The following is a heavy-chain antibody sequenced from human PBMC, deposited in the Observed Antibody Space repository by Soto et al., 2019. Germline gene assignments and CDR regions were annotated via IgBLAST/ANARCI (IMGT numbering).Heavy chain of an antibody. CDR3: ARHGTLIAVAGAGDY. CDR2: IYPGDSDT. V-gene: IGHV5-51*01. J-gene: IGHJ4*02. D-gene: IGHD6-19*01. CDR1: GYSFTSYW. Sequence: PGESLKISCKGSGYSFTSYWIGWVRQMPGKGLEWMGTIYPGDSDTRYSPSFQGQVTISADKSISTAYLQWSSLKASDTAMYYCARHGTLIAVAGAGDYWGQGTLVTVSS.